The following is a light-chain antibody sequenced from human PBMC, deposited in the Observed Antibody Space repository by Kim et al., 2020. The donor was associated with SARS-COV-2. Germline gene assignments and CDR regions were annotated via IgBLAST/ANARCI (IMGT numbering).Light chain of an antibody. V-gene: IGKV3-20*01. CDR2: GAS. J-gene: IGKJ2*02. Sequence: EIVLTQSPGTLSLSPGERGTLSCRASQSIGSSYLAWYQQKPGQTPRLLMYGASNRATGIPDRFSGSGSGTDFTLTISRLEPEDFAVYYCQHYGSSTSTFGQGTKVDIK. CDR3: QHYGSSTST. CDR1: QSIGSSY.